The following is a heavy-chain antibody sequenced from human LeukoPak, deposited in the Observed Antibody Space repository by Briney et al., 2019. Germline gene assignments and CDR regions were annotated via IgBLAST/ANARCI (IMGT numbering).Heavy chain of an antibody. D-gene: IGHD3-3*01. CDR1: GGTFISYA. CDR2: IIPIFGTA. Sequence: ASVKVSCKASGGTFISYAISWVRQAPGQGLEWMGGIIPIFGTANYAQKFQGRVTITADESTSTAYMELSSLRSEDTAVYYCAGKYYDFWSGYSGVNYWGQGTLVTVSS. V-gene: IGHV1-69*13. J-gene: IGHJ4*02. CDR3: AGKYYDFWSGYSGVNY.